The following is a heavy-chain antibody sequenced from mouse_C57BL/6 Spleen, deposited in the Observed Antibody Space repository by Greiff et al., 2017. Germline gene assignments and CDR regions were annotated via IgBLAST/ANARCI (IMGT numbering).Heavy chain of an antibody. CDR2: INPSSGYT. CDR1: GYTFTSYW. Sequence: VKLVESGAELAKPGASVKLSCTASGYTFTSYWMHWVKQRPGQGLEWIGYINPSSGYTKYNQKFKDKATLTADKSSSTAYMHLSSLTYEDSAVYYCARYTLITTVVATDAMDYWGQGTSVTVSS. D-gene: IGHD1-1*01. V-gene: IGHV1-7*01. J-gene: IGHJ4*01. CDR3: ARYTLITTVVATDAMDY.